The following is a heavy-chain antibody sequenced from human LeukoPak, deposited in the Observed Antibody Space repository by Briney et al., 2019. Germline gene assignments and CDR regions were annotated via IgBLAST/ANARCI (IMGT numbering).Heavy chain of an antibody. CDR1: GYTFTGYY. Sequence: ASVKVSCKASGYTFTGYYMHWVRQAPGQGFEWMGWINPNSGGTNYAQKFQGRVTMTRDTSISTAYMELSRLRSDDTAVYYCASLDYDNSNMDVWGQGTTVTVSS. D-gene: IGHD3-9*01. J-gene: IGHJ6*02. V-gene: IGHV1-2*02. CDR2: INPNSGGT. CDR3: ASLDYDNSNMDV.